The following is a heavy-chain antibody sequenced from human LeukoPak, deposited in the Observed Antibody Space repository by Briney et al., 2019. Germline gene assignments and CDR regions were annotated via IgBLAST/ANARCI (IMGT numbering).Heavy chain of an antibody. V-gene: IGHV4-31*03. J-gene: IGHJ6*02. CDR3: ARGGNSAPVIPRYYYGMDV. D-gene: IGHD4-23*01. CDR1: GGSIGSGGYY. CDR2: IHYSGST. Sequence: SETLSLTCTVSGGSIGSGGYYWSWIRQHPGKGLEWIGYIHYSGSTYFDPSLKSRVTMSVDTSKNQFSLRLSSVTAADTAVYYCARGGNSAPVIPRYYYGMDVWGQGTTVTVSS.